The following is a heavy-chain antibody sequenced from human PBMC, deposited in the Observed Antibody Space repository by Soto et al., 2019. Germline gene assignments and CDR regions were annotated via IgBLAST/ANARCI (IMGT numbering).Heavy chain of an antibody. CDR3: ASIPSRRVAAAGTGGGY. CDR1: GGSFSGYY. CDR2: INHSGST. Sequence: QVQLQQWGAGLLKPSETLSLTCAVYGGSFSGYYWSWIRQPPGKGLEWIGEINHSGSTNYNPSLTSRVTISVDTSKNQFSLKLSSVTAADTAVYYCASIPSRRVAAAGTGGGYWGQGTLVTVSS. D-gene: IGHD6-13*01. V-gene: IGHV4-34*01. J-gene: IGHJ4*02.